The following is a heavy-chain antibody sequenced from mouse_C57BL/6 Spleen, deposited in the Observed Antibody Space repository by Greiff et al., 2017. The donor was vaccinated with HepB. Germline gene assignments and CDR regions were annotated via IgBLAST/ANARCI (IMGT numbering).Heavy chain of an antibody. CDR2: IYPGNSDT. CDR3: TAHYGSSYGYFDV. Sequence: VQLQQSGTVLARPGASVKMSCKTSGYTFTSYWMHWVKQRPGQGLEWIGAIYPGNSDTSYNQKFKGKAKLTAVTSASTAYMELSSLTNEDSAVYYCTAHYGSSYGYFDVWGTGTTVTVSS. J-gene: IGHJ1*03. CDR1: GYTFTSYW. D-gene: IGHD1-1*01. V-gene: IGHV1-5*01.